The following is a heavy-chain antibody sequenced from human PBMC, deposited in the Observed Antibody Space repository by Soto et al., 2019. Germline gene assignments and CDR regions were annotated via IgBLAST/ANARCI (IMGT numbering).Heavy chain of an antibody. D-gene: IGHD2-21*01. CDR1: GYTFIHYY. CDR3: ARSLLQGDF. CDR2: INPNGGST. J-gene: IGHJ4*02. Sequence: QVQLVQSGAEVKKPGASVKASCKASGYTFIHYYIHWVRQAPGQGLEWMAIINPNGGSTNYAQKFRGRVTVTSDTSTTTVSMELNSLGSDDTAVYICARSLLQGDFWGQGTLVTVSS. V-gene: IGHV1-46*01.